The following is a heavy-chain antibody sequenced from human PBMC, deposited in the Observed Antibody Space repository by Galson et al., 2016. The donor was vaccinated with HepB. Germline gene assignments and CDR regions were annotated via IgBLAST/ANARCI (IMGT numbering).Heavy chain of an antibody. CDR2: INIDGSGK. V-gene: IGHV3-7*03. Sequence: SLRLSCAASGFPFSDNWMSWVRQAPGKGLEWVANINIDGSGKYYVDSVKGRFAISRDHAKDSLYLQMNRLRPEDTALYYCSPVDGPWGQGTLVTVSS. CDR3: SPVDGP. D-gene: IGHD2-21*01. CDR1: GFPFSDNW. J-gene: IGHJ5*02.